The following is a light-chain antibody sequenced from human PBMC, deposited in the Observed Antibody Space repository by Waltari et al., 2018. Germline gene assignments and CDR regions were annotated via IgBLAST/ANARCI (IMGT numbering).Light chain of an antibody. Sequence: QTVVTQEPSLSVSPGGTVTLTCALTSGSVSTTSYATWYQQTPGQPPRTLVYKGSSLCSGVADRFSGSVRGNKAALTITGAQAEDESNYYCSLYMGSGIWVFGGGTKLTVL. CDR2: KGS. CDR3: SLYMGSGIWV. V-gene: IGLV8-61*01. J-gene: IGLJ3*02. CDR1: SGSVSTTSY.